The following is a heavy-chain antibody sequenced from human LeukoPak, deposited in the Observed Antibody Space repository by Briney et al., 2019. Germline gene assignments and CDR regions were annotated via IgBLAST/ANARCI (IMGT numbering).Heavy chain of an antibody. CDR1: GFNFSAYA. Sequence: GGSLRVSCAASGFNFSAYAMSWVRLAPGKGLEWVSSISADGATTYYADSVKGRFTISKDKAKNRLYLQMNSLRVEDTAVYYCSKFGTTWFPTFWGPGTPVIVSA. V-gene: IGHV3-23*01. D-gene: IGHD1-7*01. J-gene: IGHJ4*02. CDR2: ISADGATT. CDR3: SKFGTTWFPTF.